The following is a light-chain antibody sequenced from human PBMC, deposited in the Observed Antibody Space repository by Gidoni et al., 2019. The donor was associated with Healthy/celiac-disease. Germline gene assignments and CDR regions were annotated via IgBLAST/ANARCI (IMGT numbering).Light chain of an antibody. Sequence: DIVLTQSPATLSLSPGERATLSCSASQSVSSYLAWYQQKPGTAPRLLIYDASNRATGIPARCSGSGSVTDFPLTISSLEPEDFADYYCQQRSNWPSFGQGTRLEIK. J-gene: IGKJ5*01. CDR1: QSVSSY. CDR3: QQRSNWPS. CDR2: DAS. V-gene: IGKV3-11*01.